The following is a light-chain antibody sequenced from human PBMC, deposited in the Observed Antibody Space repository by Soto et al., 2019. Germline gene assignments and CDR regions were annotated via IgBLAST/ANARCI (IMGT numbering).Light chain of an antibody. Sequence: QSVLTQPASVSGSPGQSITISCTGTSSDIGGFNYVSWYQQNPGKAPKLMIYQVTNRPSGVSNRFSGSRSGNTASLTISGLQAEDEADYYCSSYTDSSNYVFGTGTKVTVL. CDR2: QVT. J-gene: IGLJ1*01. CDR3: SSYTDSSNYV. CDR1: SSDIGGFNY. V-gene: IGLV2-14*01.